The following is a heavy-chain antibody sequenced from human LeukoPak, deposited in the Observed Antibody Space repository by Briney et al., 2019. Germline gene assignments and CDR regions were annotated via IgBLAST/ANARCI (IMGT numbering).Heavy chain of an antibody. CDR2: ISSSGSTI. V-gene: IGHV3-11*01. CDR3: ARGSVVVPAAMEYYYYGMDV. CDR1: GFTFSDYH. D-gene: IGHD2-2*01. Sequence: TTGGSLRLSCAASGFTFSDYHMSWIRQAPGKGLEWVSYISSSGSTIYYADSVKGRFTISRDNAKNSLYLQMNSLRAEDTAVYYCARGSVVVPAAMEYYYYGMDVWGQGTTVTVSS. J-gene: IGHJ6*02.